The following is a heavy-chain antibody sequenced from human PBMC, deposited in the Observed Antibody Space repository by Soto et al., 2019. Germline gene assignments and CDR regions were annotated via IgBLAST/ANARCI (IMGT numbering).Heavy chain of an antibody. CDR1: GFTFSSYE. CDR2: ISSSGSTI. J-gene: IGHJ6*02. Sequence: SLRLSCAASGFTFSSYEMNWVRQAPGEGLEWVSYISSSGSTIYYADSVKGRFTIPRDNAKNSLYLRMNSLRAEDTAVYYCARTFDGYYGMDVWGQGTTVTVS. CDR3: ARTFDGYYGMDV. V-gene: IGHV3-48*03.